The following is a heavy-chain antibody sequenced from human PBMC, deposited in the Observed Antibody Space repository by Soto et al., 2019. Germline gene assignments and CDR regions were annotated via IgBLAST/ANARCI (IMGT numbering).Heavy chain of an antibody. D-gene: IGHD3-10*01. J-gene: IGHJ4*02. V-gene: IGHV4-31*03. CDR3: ARYGSGSYYPTTFDY. Sequence: SETLSLTCTVSGGAISGAGYYWSWIRQHPGKGLEWIGYIYYSGSTYYNPSLKSRVTISVDTSKNQFSLKLCSVTAADTAVYYFARYGSGSYYPTTFDYWGQGTLVTVSS. CDR1: GGAISGAGYY. CDR2: IYYSGST.